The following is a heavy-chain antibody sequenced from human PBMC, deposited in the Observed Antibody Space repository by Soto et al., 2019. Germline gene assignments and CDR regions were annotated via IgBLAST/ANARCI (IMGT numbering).Heavy chain of an antibody. Sequence: QVQLVQSGAEVKKPGASVKVSCKASGYTFTSYGISWVRQAPGQGLEWMGWISAYNGNTNYAQKLQGRVTMTTDTSTSTAYMGLRSLRSDDTAVYYCARDRYDILTGYYEGYFDYWGQGTLVTVSS. CDR3: ARDRYDILTGYYEGYFDY. J-gene: IGHJ4*02. D-gene: IGHD3-9*01. V-gene: IGHV1-18*01. CDR2: ISAYNGNT. CDR1: GYTFTSYG.